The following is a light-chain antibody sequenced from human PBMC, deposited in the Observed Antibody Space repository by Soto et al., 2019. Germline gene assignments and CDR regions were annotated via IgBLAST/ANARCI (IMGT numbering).Light chain of an antibody. J-gene: IGLJ1*01. CDR3: QSYDSSLSADYV. V-gene: IGLV1-40*01. CDR2: GNI. Sequence: QSVLTQPPSVSGAQGQRVTISCTGSSSNIGAGYDVHWYQQLPGTAPKLLIYGNINRPSGVPDRFSGSKSGTSASLAITGLQAEDEADYYCQSYDSSLSADYVFGTGTNVTVL. CDR1: SSNIGAGYD.